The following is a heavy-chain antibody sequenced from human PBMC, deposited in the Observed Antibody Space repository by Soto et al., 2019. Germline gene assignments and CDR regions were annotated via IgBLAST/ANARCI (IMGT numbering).Heavy chain of an antibody. CDR1: GFTFSNAW. D-gene: IGHD3-10*01. CDR3: TTVFRLLWFGELLDSGDY. J-gene: IGHJ4*02. CDR2: IKSKTDGGTT. Sequence: PGGSLRLSCAASGFTFSNAWMSWVRQAPGKGLEWVGRIKSKTDGGTTDYAAPVKGRFTISRDDSKNTLYLQMNSLKTEDTAVYYCTTVFRLLWFGELLDSGDYWGQGTLVTVSS. V-gene: IGHV3-15*01.